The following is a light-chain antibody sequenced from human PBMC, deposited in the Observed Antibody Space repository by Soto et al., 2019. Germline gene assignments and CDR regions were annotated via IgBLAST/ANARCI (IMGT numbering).Light chain of an antibody. CDR1: SSDVGGYNY. CDR3: SSYTTSGTRV. CDR2: DVS. J-gene: IGLJ2*01. Sequence: QSVLTQPASVSGSPGQSITISCTGTSSDVGGYNYVSWYQHHPGKAPTLMISDVSDRPSGVSNRFSGSKSGNTASLTISGLQAEDEADYYCSSYTTSGTRVFGGGTKVTVL. V-gene: IGLV2-14*03.